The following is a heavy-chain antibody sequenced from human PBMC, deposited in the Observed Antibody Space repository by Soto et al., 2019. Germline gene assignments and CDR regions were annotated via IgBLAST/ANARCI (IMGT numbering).Heavy chain of an antibody. D-gene: IGHD5-18*01. CDR3: ARDPHGYGVDFDY. J-gene: IGHJ4*02. Sequence: GGDLLVSCAASGFTFSIYSMNWVRQAPGKGLEWVSYISISSSTIYYADSVNGRFTISRDNAKNSLYLQMNSLRDEDTAVYYCARDPHGYGVDFDYWGQGTLVTVSS. CDR1: GFTFSIYS. V-gene: IGHV3-48*02. CDR2: ISISSSTI.